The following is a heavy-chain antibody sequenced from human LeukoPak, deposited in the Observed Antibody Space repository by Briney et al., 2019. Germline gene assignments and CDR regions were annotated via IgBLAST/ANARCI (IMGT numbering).Heavy chain of an antibody. CDR1: GFTFSSYA. V-gene: IGHV3-30*04. CDR2: ISYDGSNK. Sequence: GGSLRLSCAASGFTFSSYAMHWVRQAPGKGLEGVAVISYDGSNKYYADSVKGRFTISRDNSKNTLYLQMNSLRAEDTAVYYCARERYSSSSYYFDYWGQGTLVTVSS. CDR3: ARERYSSSSYYFDY. D-gene: IGHD6-6*01. J-gene: IGHJ4*02.